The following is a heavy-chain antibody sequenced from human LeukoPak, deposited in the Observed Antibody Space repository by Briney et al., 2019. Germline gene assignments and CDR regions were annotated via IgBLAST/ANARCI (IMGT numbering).Heavy chain of an antibody. CDR3: ARSWGYDFWTGNLLDY. CDR2: IYYSGST. CDR1: GASISSTSHY. V-gene: IGHV4-39*07. D-gene: IGHD3-3*01. J-gene: IGHJ4*02. Sequence: SETLSLTCTVSGASISSTSHYWGWIRQPPGKGLEWIGSIYYSGSTYYNTSLKSRVTISVDMSKNQFSLRVTSVTAAGTAVYYCARSWGYDFWTGNLLDYWGQGTLVSVSS.